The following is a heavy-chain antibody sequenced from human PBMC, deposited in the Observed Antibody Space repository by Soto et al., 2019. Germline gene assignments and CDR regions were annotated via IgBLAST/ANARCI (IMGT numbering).Heavy chain of an antibody. V-gene: IGHV3-9*01. Sequence: EVQLVESGGGLIEPGRSLRLSCAASGFKFDDYAIHWVRQTPGKGLEWVSGISWNSATMKYADSVKGRFTISRDNAKNSLFLQMNCLRTDDTALYYCGNDKYGISFRLFDYWGQGTLVTVSS. CDR3: GNDKYGISFRLFDY. D-gene: IGHD1-1*01. J-gene: IGHJ4*02. CDR1: GFKFDDYA. CDR2: ISWNSATM.